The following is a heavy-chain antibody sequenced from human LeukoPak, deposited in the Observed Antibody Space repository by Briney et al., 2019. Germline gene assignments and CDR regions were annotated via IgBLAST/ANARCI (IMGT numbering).Heavy chain of an antibody. CDR1: GGTFSSYA. CDR3: ARAPHFGGYYYYYMDV. V-gene: IGHV1-69*06. D-gene: IGHD2-21*01. J-gene: IGHJ6*03. Sequence: ASVKVSCKASGGTFSSYAISWVRQAPGQGLEWMGGIIPIFGTANYAQKFQGRVTITADKSTSTAYMELSSLRSEDTAVYYCARAPHFGGYYYYYMDVWGKGTTVTVSS. CDR2: IIPIFGTA.